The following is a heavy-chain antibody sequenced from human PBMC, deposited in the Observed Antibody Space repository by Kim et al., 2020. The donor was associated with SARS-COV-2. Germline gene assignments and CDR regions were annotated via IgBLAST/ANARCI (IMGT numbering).Heavy chain of an antibody. CDR2: IKSKSDGGTT. CDR3: ARSWSSFDY. D-gene: IGHD6-6*01. V-gene: IGHV3-15*01. J-gene: IGHJ4*02. CDR1: GFTFNTAW. Sequence: GGSLRLSCAASGFTFNTAWMSWVRQAPGKGLEWVGRIKSKSDGGTTDYAAPVKGRFTISRDDSKTTLYLQMNSLKTEDTAVYYCARSWSSFDYWGQGTLVTVSS.